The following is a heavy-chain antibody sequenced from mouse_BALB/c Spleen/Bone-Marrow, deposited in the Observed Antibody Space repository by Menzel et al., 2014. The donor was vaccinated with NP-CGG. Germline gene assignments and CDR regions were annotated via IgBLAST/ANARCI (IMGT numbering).Heavy chain of an antibody. Sequence: ESGSVLVRPGVSVKLSCKASGYTFTSSWMHWAKQRPGQGLEWIGEIHPNSGNTNYNEKFKGKATLTVDTSSSTAYVDLNSLTSEDSAVYYCALGLPYFDYWGQGTTLTVSS. CDR1: GYTFTSSW. CDR3: ALGLPYFDY. CDR2: IHPNSGNT. V-gene: IGHV1S130*01. J-gene: IGHJ2*01. D-gene: IGHD4-1*01.